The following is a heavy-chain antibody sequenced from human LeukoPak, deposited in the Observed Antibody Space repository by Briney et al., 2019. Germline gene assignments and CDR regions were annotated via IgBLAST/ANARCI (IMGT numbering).Heavy chain of an antibody. CDR2: INPNSGGT. CDR1: GYTFTGYY. D-gene: IGHD3-3*01. Sequence: ASVKVSCKASGYTFTGYYMHWVRQAPGQGLEWMGWINPNSGGTNYAQKFQGRVTMTRDTSISTAYMEPSRLRSDDTAVYYCARNYDFWSGYDPNWFDPWGQGTLVTVSS. V-gene: IGHV1-2*02. CDR3: ARNYDFWSGYDPNWFDP. J-gene: IGHJ5*02.